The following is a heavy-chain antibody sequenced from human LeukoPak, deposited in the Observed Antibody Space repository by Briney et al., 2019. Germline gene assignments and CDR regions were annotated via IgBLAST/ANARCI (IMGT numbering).Heavy chain of an antibody. CDR2: IIPIFGTA. V-gene: IGHV1-69*01. CDR3: ARARDYYDSSVGESWFDP. CDR1: GGTFSSYA. D-gene: IGHD3-22*01. Sequence: SVKVSCKASGGTFSSYAISWVRQAPGQGLEWMGGIIPIFGTANYAQKFQGRVTITADESTSTAYMELSSLRSEDTAVYYCARARDYYDSSVGESWFDPWGQGTLVTVSS. J-gene: IGHJ5*02.